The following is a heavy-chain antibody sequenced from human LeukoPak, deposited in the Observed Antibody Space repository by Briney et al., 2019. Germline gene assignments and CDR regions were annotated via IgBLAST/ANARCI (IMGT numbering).Heavy chain of an antibody. CDR3: AKGGSYYDILTAYYDYHYMDV. D-gene: IGHD3-9*01. J-gene: IGHJ6*03. V-gene: IGHV3-33*06. Sequence: PGGSLRLSCAASAFIFSHYGMHWVRQVPGKGLEWVAVIWANGNDKYYIDSVKGRFTVSRDNSKNTLYVQMNSLRAEDTAVYYCAKGGSYYDILTAYYDYHYMDVWGKGTTVTVPS. CDR2: IWANGNDK. CDR1: AFIFSHYG.